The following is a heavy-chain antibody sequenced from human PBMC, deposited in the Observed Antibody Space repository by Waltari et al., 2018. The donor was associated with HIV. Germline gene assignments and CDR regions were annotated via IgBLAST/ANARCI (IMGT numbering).Heavy chain of an antibody. V-gene: IGHV3-15*01. CDR2: IKSKTDGGTT. J-gene: IGHJ4*02. D-gene: IGHD1-1*01. CDR1: GFTFSDAW. CDR3: IHSKVLARDEY. Sequence: EVQLVESGGGLVKPGGSLRISWAASGFTFSDAWMSWVRQAPGKGLEWVGRIKSKTDGGTTDYAAPVKGRFTISRDDSKNTLYLQMNSLKSEDTAVYYCIHSKVLARDEYWGQGTLVTVSS.